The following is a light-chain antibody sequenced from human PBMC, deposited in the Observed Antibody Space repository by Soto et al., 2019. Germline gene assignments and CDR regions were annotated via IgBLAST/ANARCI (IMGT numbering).Light chain of an antibody. V-gene: IGKV1-39*01. J-gene: IGKJ4*01. CDR2: AAS. CDR3: QQLNSYPLT. CDR1: QSISSY. Sequence: DIQMTQSPSSLSASVGDRVTITCRASQSISSYLNWYQQKPGKAPKLLIYAASSLQSGVPSRFSGSGSGIDFTLTISSLQPEDFATYYCQQLNSYPLTFGGGTKVDIK.